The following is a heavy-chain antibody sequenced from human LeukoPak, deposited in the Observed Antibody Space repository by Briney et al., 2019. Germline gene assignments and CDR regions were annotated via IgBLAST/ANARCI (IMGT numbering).Heavy chain of an antibody. J-gene: IGHJ6*03. Sequence: GGSLRLSCAASGFTFSSYAMSWVRQAPGKGLEWVSAISGSGGSTYYADSVKGRFTISRDNSKNTLYLQMNSLRAEDTAVYYCAKGGYSIAAYYYYYYMDVWGKGTTVTVSS. CDR2: ISGSGGST. V-gene: IGHV3-23*01. CDR1: GFTFSSYA. CDR3: AKGGYSIAAYYYYYYMDV. D-gene: IGHD6-25*01.